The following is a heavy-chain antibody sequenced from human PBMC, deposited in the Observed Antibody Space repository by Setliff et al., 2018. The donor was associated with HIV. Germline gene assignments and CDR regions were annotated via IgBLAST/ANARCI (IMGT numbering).Heavy chain of an antibody. Sequence: PSETLSLTCAVSGGSISSDNWWSWVRQPPGKGLEWIGYIYYSGSTNYNPSLKSRVTISVDTSKNQFSLKLSSVTAADTAVYYCARGRGSLPVLYYYYYYMDVWGKGTTVTVSS. CDR1: GGSISSDNW. CDR3: ARGRGSLPVLYYYYYYMDV. D-gene: IGHD1-26*01. J-gene: IGHJ6*03. V-gene: IGHV4-4*02. CDR2: IYYSGST.